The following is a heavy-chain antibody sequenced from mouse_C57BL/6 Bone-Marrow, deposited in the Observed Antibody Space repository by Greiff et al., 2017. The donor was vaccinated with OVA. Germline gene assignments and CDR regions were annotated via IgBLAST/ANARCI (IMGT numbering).Heavy chain of an antibody. CDR3: ARGGPAWFAY. J-gene: IGHJ3*01. CDR2: IYPENGDT. V-gene: IGHV14-4*01. Sequence: VQLQQSGAELVRPGASVKLSCTASGFNIKDDYMHWVKQRPEQGLEWIGWIYPENGDTEYAAKFQGKATITADTSSNTAYLQLSSLTSEDTAVYYCARGGPAWFAYSCQGTLVTVSA. CDR1: GFNIKDDY.